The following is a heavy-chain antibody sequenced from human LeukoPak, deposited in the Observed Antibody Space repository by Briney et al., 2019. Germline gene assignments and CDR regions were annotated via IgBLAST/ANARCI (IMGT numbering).Heavy chain of an antibody. D-gene: IGHD3-10*01. V-gene: IGHV4-39*01. J-gene: IGHJ5*02. Sequence: SDTLSLTCTVSGGSISSSSYYWGWIRQPPGKGLEWIGSIYYSGSTYYNPSLKSRVTISVDTSKNQFSLKLSSVTAADTAVYYCARLTERLRPRWFVGFDPWGQGTLVTVSS. CDR1: GGSISSSSYY. CDR2: IYYSGST. CDR3: ARLTERLRPRWFVGFDP.